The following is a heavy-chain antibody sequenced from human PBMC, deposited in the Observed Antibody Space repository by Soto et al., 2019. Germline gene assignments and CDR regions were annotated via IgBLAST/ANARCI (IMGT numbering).Heavy chain of an antibody. CDR1: GGSFSGYY. D-gene: IGHD3-10*01. J-gene: IGHJ5*02. CDR2: INRSGST. Sequence: SETLSLTCAVYGGSFSGYYWSWIRQPPGKGLEWIGEINRSGSTNYNPSLKSRVTISVDTSKNQFSLKLSSVTAADTAVYYCARGKLLWFGTNIWFDPWGQGTLVTVSS. CDR3: ARGKLLWFGTNIWFDP. V-gene: IGHV4-34*01.